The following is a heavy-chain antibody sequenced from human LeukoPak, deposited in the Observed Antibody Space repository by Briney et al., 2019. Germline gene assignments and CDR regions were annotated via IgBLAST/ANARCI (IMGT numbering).Heavy chain of an antibody. V-gene: IGHV4-34*01. D-gene: IGHD2-2*01. CDR1: GGSFSGYY. CDR2: INHSGST. Sequence: PSETLSLTCAGYGGSFSGYYWSWIRQPPGKGLEWIGEINHSGSTNYNPSLKSRVTISVDTSKNQFSLKLSSVTAADTAVYYCARGRGRGVVVPAAMDFDYWGQGTLVTVSS. CDR3: ARGRGRGVVVPAAMDFDY. J-gene: IGHJ4*02.